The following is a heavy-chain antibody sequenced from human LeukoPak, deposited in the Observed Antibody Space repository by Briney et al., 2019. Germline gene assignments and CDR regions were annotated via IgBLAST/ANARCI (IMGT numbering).Heavy chain of an antibody. V-gene: IGHV3-30*18. CDR2: ISYDGSNK. D-gene: IGHD3-22*01. CDR1: GFTFGSYE. Sequence: GGSLRLSCAASGFTFGSYEMNWVRQAPGKGLEWVAVISYDGSNKYYADSVKGRFTISRDNSKNTLYLQMNSLRAEDTAVYYCAKTTYYYDSSGYSNWFDPWGQGTLVTVSS. J-gene: IGHJ5*02. CDR3: AKTTYYYDSSGYSNWFDP.